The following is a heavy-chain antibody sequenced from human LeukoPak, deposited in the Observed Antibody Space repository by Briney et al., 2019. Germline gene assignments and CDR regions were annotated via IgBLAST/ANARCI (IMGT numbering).Heavy chain of an antibody. CDR1: GGSISSSSYY. CDR2: IYYSGST. J-gene: IGHJ4*02. V-gene: IGHV4-39*01. CDR3: ASRPWDYIDDY. Sequence: SETLSLTCTVSGGSISSSSYYWGWTRQPPGKGLEWIGSIYYSGSTYYNPSLKSRVTISVDMSENQFSLKLSSVTAADTAVYYCASRPWDYIDDYWGQGTLVTVSS. D-gene: IGHD1-7*01.